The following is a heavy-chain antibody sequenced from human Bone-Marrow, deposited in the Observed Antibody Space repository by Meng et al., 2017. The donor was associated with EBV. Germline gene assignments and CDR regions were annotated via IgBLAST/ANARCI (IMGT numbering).Heavy chain of an antibody. D-gene: IGHD3-9*01. CDR2: IYGDDDK. Sequence: QITLKQSGPALVKPTQTITLTCTFAGLSLSHSEVSVCWMRQPPGKALEWLALIYGDDDKRYNPSLKTRLTITKDTSKNQVVLTMTNVEAVDTGTYYCAHRSGTLNGAPLDYWGQGTLVTVSS. CDR3: AHRSGTLNGAPLDY. V-gene: IGHV2-5*02. J-gene: IGHJ4*02. CDR1: GLSLSHSEVS.